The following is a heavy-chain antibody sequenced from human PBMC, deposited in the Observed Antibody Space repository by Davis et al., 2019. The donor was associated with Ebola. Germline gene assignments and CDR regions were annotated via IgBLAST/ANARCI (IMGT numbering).Heavy chain of an antibody. CDR3: ARVGGYSSGWSDY. CDR2: IWYDGSNK. D-gene: IGHD6-19*01. CDR1: GFTFSGSA. V-gene: IGHV3-33*08. J-gene: IGHJ4*02. Sequence: GGSLRLSCAASGFTFSGSAMHWVRQAPGKGLEWVAVIWYDGSNKYYADSVKGRFTISRDNSKNTLYLQMNSLRAEDTAVYYCARVGGYSSGWSDYWGQGTLVTVSS.